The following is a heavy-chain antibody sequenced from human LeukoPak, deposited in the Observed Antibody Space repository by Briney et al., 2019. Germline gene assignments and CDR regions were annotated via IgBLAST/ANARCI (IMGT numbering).Heavy chain of an antibody. Sequence: PGGSLRPSCSASGFTFSSYAMHWVRQAPGKGLEYVSAISSNGGSTYYADSVKGRFTISRDNSKNTLYLQMSSLRAEDTAVYYCVKDRVSLGITFGGVIVTNFDYWGQGTLVTVSS. J-gene: IGHJ4*02. CDR1: GFTFSSYA. V-gene: IGHV3-64D*06. CDR3: VKDRVSLGITFGGVIVTNFDY. D-gene: IGHD3-16*02. CDR2: ISSNGGST.